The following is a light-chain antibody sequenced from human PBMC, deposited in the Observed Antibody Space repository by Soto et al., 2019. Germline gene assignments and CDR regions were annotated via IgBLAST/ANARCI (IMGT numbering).Light chain of an antibody. V-gene: IGKV3-20*01. J-gene: IGKJ1*01. CDR2: AAS. CDR3: QQDSESPLT. CDR1: QSVINNY. Sequence: EIVLTPSPGTLSLSPGERATLSCRASQSVINNYLAWYQQKPGEAPRLVIYAASTRASGIPDRFSGSGSGTDFTLTINRLEPEDFAVYYCQQDSESPLTFGQGTKVDIK.